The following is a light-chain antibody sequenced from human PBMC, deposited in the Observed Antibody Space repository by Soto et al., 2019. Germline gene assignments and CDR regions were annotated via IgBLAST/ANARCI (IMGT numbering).Light chain of an antibody. CDR3: SSYTSSSTVV. Sequence: QSALTQPASVSGXPGQSITISCXGTSSDVGGYHYVSWYQQHPGKAPKLMIYEVSNRSSGVSNRFSGSKSGNTASLTISGLQAEDEADYYCSSYTSSSTVVFGGGTQLTVL. J-gene: IGLJ2*01. CDR2: EVS. CDR1: SSDVGGYHY. V-gene: IGLV2-14*01.